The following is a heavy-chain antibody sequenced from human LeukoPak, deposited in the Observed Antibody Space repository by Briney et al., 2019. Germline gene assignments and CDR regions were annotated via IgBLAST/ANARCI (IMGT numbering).Heavy chain of an antibody. CDR2: LTGDGNT. CDR1: GFTSTSYA. Sequence: PGGSLRLSCAASGFTSTSYAVSWVRQAPGKGLEWVSVLTGDGNTYYADSVKGRFTNSRDDSKNALFLQMNSLRAEDTAVYFCAKVKWKLIGYLDYWGQGTLVTVSS. D-gene: IGHD1-20*01. V-gene: IGHV3-23*01. CDR3: AKVKWKLIGYLDY. J-gene: IGHJ4*02.